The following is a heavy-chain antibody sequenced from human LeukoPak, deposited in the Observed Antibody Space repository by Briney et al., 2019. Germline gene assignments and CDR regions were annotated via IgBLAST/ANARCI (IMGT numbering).Heavy chain of an antibody. Sequence: GGSLRLSCAASRFTFSNYWMSWVRRAPGKGVEWGANIKQDGGEKNYVDSVKGRFTISRDNAKNSLYLQMNSLRVEDTAVYYCARDHLREGATGASEIWGQGTMVTVSS. V-gene: IGHV3-7*05. CDR2: IKQDGGEK. CDR1: RFTFSNYW. D-gene: IGHD1-26*01. CDR3: ARDHLREGATGASEI. J-gene: IGHJ3*02.